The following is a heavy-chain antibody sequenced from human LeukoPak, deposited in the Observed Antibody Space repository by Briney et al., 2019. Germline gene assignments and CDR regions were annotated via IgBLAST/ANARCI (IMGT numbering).Heavy chain of an antibody. V-gene: IGHV3-48*03. Sequence: PGGSLRLSCAASGFTFSSYEMNWVRQAPGKGLEWVSYISSSGSTIYYADSVKGRFTISRDNAKNSLYLQMNSLRAEDTAVYYCATAYCGGDCYSRFYYYYYGMDVWGQGTTVTVSS. J-gene: IGHJ6*02. CDR2: ISSSGSTI. CDR1: GFTFSSYE. D-gene: IGHD2-21*02. CDR3: ATAYCGGDCYSRFYYYYYGMDV.